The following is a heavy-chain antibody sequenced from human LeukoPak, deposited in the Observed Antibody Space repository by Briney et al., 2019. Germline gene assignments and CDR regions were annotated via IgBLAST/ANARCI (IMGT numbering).Heavy chain of an antibody. V-gene: IGHV1-24*01. D-gene: IGHD3-16*01. J-gene: IGHJ3*02. Sequence: ASVKVSCKASGYTFTSYGISWVRQAPGQGLEWMGGFDPEDGETIYAQKFQGRVTMTEDTSTDTAYMELSSLRSEDTAVYYCATGPSLITGDAFDIWGQGTMVTVSS. CDR3: ATGPSLITGDAFDI. CDR1: GYTFTSYG. CDR2: FDPEDGET.